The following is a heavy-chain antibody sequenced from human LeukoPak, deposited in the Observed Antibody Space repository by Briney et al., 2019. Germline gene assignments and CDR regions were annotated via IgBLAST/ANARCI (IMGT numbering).Heavy chain of an antibody. J-gene: IGHJ4*02. CDR1: AYTFTSYD. V-gene: IGHV1-46*01. Sequence: ASVKVSCKASAYTFTSYDINWVRQATGQGLEWMGIINPSGGSTSYAQKFQGRVTMTTDISTSTAYMELRSFRSEDTAVYYCARDPPYRLPSYDFLTGPTGDFWGQGTVVTVSS. D-gene: IGHD3-9*01. CDR2: INPSGGST. CDR3: ARDPPYRLPSYDFLTGPTGDF.